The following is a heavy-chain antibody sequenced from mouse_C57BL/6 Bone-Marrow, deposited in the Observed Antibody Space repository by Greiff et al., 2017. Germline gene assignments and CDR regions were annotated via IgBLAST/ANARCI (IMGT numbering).Heavy chain of an antibody. J-gene: IGHJ1*03. V-gene: IGHV1-52*01. CDR1: GYTFTSYW. D-gene: IGHD1-1*01. CDR3: ARSHYYGSSGWYFDV. Sequence: QVQLKQSGAELVRPGSSVKLSCKASGYTFTSYWMHWVKQRPIQGLEWIGNIDPSDSETHYNQKFKDKATLTVDKSSSTAYMQLSSLTSEDSAVYYCARSHYYGSSGWYFDVWGTGTTVTVSS. CDR2: IDPSDSET.